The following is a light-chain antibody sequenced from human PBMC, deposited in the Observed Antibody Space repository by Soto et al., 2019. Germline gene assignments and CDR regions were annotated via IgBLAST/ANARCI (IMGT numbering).Light chain of an antibody. CDR3: SSFASTHTYV. CDR1: SSDVGGYNY. V-gene: IGLV2-14*01. CDR2: EVS. J-gene: IGLJ1*01. Sequence: QSVLTQPASVSGSPGQSITISCTGTSSDVGGYNYVSWYQQHPGKAPKLMIYEVSNRPSGVSTRFSGSKSGNTASLTISGLQAEDEADYYCSSFASTHTYVFGTGTKVTVL.